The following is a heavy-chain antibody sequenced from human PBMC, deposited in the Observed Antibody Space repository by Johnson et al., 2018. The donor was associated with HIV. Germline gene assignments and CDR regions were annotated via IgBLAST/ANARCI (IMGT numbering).Heavy chain of an antibody. D-gene: IGHD6-19*01. J-gene: IGHJ3*02. CDR3: ARDRARWSSGWYNDAFDI. CDR2: IYSGGST. V-gene: IGHV3-66*01. CDR1: GFTVSSNY. Sequence: VQLVESGGGLVQPGGSLRLSCAAFGFTVSSNYMSWVRQAPGKGLEWVSVIYSGGSTYYEDSVKGRFTISRDNSKNTLYLQMNSLRAEETAVYYCARDRARWSSGWYNDAFDIWGQGTMVTVSS.